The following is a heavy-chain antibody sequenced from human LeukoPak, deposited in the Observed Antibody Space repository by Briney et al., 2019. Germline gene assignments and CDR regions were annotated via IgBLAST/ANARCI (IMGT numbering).Heavy chain of an antibody. CDR2: IKQDGSEK. CDR1: GFTFSSYW. J-gene: IGHJ4*02. Sequence: GGSLRLSCAASGFTFSSYWMSWVRQAPGKGLEWVANIKQDGSEKYYVDSVKGRFTISRDNSKNTLYLQMNSLRAEDTAVYYCAKGVRVAAAGTVDFDYWGQGTLVTVSS. V-gene: IGHV3-7*05. D-gene: IGHD6-13*01. CDR3: AKGVRVAAAGTVDFDY.